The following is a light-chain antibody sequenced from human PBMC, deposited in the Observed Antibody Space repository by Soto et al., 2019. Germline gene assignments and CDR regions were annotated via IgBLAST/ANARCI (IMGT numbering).Light chain of an antibody. J-gene: IGLJ2*01. CDR2: DNS. Sequence: QSVLTQPPSVSGAPGQRVTISCTGSSSNIGAGYDVHWYQQLPGTAPKLLIYDNSYRPSGVPDRFSGSKSGTSASLAITGLQAEDEADYYCQSYDSSLTLVVFGGGTKLTVL. V-gene: IGLV1-40*01. CDR1: SSNIGAGYD. CDR3: QSYDSSLTLVV.